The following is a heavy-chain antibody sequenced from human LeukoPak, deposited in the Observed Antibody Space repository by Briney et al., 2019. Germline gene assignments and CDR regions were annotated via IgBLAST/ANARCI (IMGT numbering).Heavy chain of an antibody. CDR2: FDPEDGET. Sequence: ASVKVSCKVSGYTLTELSMHWVRQAPGKGLEWMGGFDPEDGETIYAQKFQGRVTMTEDTSTDTAYMELSSLRSEDTAVYYCATAGIVEVAATLYFDYWGQGTLVTVSS. J-gene: IGHJ4*02. D-gene: IGHD2-15*01. CDR1: GYTLTELS. V-gene: IGHV1-24*01. CDR3: ATAGIVEVAATLYFDY.